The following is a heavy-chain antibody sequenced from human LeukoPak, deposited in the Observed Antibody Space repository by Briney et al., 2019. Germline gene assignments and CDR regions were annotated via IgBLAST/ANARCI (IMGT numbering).Heavy chain of an antibody. CDR1: GASISSSSYC. Sequence: SETLSLTCTVSGASISSSSYCWGWIRQPPGKGLEWIGRIYYSGSTYYNPSLKSRVTISVDTSKNQFSLKLSSVTAADTAVYYCARDSPPTGASSSWYQPNWFDPWGQGTLVTVSS. D-gene: IGHD6-13*01. CDR2: IYYSGST. V-gene: IGHV4-39*07. J-gene: IGHJ5*02. CDR3: ARDSPPTGASSSWYQPNWFDP.